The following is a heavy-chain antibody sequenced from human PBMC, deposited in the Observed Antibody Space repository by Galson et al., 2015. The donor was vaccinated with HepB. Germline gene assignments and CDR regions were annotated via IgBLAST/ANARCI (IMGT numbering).Heavy chain of an antibody. Sequence: QSGAEVKKPGESLKISCKGSGYSFTSYWIGWVRQMPGKGLEWMGIIYPGDSDTRYSLSFQGQVTISADKSISTAYLQWSSLKASDAAMYYCARQRGQLWLSTNWFDPCGQGTLVTVSS. CDR3: ARQRGQLWLSTNWFDP. CDR1: GYSFTSYW. V-gene: IGHV5-51*01. CDR2: IYPGDSDT. D-gene: IGHD5-18*01. J-gene: IGHJ5*02.